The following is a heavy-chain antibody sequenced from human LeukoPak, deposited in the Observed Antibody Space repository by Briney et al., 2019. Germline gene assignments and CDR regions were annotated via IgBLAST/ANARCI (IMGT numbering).Heavy chain of an antibody. CDR3: AAGSGSYRAFDY. J-gene: IGHJ4*02. CDR2: ISSSSSTI. D-gene: IGHD3-10*01. Sequence: RGSLRLSCAASGFTFSSDSMNWVRQAPGKGLEWVSYISSSSSTIYYADSVKGRFTISRDNSKNTLYLQMNSLRAEDTAVYYCAAGSGSYRAFDYWGQGTLVTVSS. CDR1: GFTFSSDS. V-gene: IGHV3-48*01.